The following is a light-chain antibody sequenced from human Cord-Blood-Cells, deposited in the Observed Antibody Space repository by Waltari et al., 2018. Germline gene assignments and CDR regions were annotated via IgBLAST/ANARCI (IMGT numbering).Light chain of an antibody. Sequence: DIVMTQSPLSLPVTPGAPASISCTSSQSLLHSNGYNYLDWYLQKPGQSPQLRIYLGSNRASGVPDRFSGSGSGTDGTLKISRVEAEDVGVYYCMQALQTPYSFGQGTKLEIK. CDR1: QSLLHSNGYNY. CDR2: LGS. CDR3: MQALQTPYS. V-gene: IGKV2-28*01. J-gene: IGKJ2*03.